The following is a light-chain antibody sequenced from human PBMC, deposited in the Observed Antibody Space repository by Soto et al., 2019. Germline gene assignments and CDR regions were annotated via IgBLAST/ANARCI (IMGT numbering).Light chain of an antibody. Sequence: DIQMTQSPSTLSASVGDRVTITCRASQSSSSWLAWYQHKPGKAPKLLIYKASSLESGVPSRFSGSGSGTEFTITISSLQPDDFATYYCQQYNSYPLTFGGGTKVEIK. J-gene: IGKJ4*01. CDR3: QQYNSYPLT. V-gene: IGKV1-5*03. CDR1: QSSSSW. CDR2: KAS.